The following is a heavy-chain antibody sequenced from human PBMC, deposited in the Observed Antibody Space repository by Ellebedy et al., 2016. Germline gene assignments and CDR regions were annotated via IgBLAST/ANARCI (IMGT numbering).Heavy chain of an antibody. V-gene: IGHV5-51*01. D-gene: IGHD3-16*02. Sequence: GESLKISCKGFGYGFNMYWIGRVSQMPGQGLEWMGIIFPGTSETSYIPSFQGHVTISSDTSIATAYLQWTSLEASDTAIYYCARGRYHWFANTYDYLDVWGKGTTVTV. CDR3: ARGRYHWFANTYDYLDV. CDR1: GYGFNMYW. J-gene: IGHJ6*03. CDR2: IFPGTSET.